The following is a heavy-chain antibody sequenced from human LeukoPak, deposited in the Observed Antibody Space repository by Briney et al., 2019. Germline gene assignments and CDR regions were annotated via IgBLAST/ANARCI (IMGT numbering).Heavy chain of an antibody. CDR1: GGTFSSYA. V-gene: IGHV1-69*05. CDR2: IIPIFGTA. Sequence: SVKVSCKASGGTFSSYAISWVRQAPGQGLEWMGGIIPIFGTANYAQKFQGRVTMTRDTSISTAYMELSRLRSDDTAVYYCANSAGGYGDYSYHLHWGQGTLVTVSS. CDR3: ANSAGGYGDYSYHLH. J-gene: IGHJ4*02. D-gene: IGHD4-17*01.